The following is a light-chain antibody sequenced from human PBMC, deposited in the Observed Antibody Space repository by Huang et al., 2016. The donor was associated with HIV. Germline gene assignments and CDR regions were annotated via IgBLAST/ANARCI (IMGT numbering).Light chain of an antibody. CDR1: QSLLHSNGYNY. CDR3: MQTLQTHLT. Sequence: EIVMIQSPLSLSVTPGEPASISCRSSQSLLHSNGYNYLDWYVQKPGQSPQVLIYSVSKRASGVPDRFSGSGSGTDFTLKISRVEAEDVGVYYCMQTLQTHLTFGGGTKVEIK. J-gene: IGKJ4*01. CDR2: SVS. V-gene: IGKV2-28*01.